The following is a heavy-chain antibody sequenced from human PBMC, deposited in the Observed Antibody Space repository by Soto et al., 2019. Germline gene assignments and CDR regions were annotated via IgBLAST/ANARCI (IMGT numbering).Heavy chain of an antibody. CDR1: GYVFTSYY. V-gene: IGHV1-46*03. Sequence: ASAKATSEACGYVFTSYYMRWVRHEQRKGLEWMGIINPSGGSTSYAQKFQGRVTMTRDTSTSTVYMELSSLRSEDTAVYYCARAGSSSWYGSTGDAFDIWGQGTMVTVSS. CDR3: ARAGSSSWYGSTGDAFDI. D-gene: IGHD6-13*01. J-gene: IGHJ3*02. CDR2: INPSGGST.